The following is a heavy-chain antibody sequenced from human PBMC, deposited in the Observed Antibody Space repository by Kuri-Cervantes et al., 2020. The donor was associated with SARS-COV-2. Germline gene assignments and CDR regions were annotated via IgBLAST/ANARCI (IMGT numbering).Heavy chain of an antibody. CDR3: ARDPCGIDCWRRLDY. V-gene: IGHV1-18*04. Sequence: GGSLRLSCKASGYTFTNYGINWVRQAPGQGLEWMGWISAYNGVTFFAHNFQGRVTMTVDASTSTAYMELRSLRSDDTAVYYCARDPCGIDCWRRLDYWDQGTLVTVSS. CDR1: GYTFTNYG. CDR2: ISAYNGVT. D-gene: IGHD2-21*01. J-gene: IGHJ4*02.